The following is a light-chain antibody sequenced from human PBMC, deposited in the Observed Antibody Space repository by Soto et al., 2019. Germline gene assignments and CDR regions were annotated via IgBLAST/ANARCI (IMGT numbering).Light chain of an antibody. V-gene: IGLV1-44*01. CDR1: SSNIGSNT. Sequence: QSVLTQSPSASGTPGQRVTISCSGSSSNIGSNTVNWYQQLPGTAPKLLIYSNNQRPSGVPDRFSGSRSGTSASLAISGLQSEAEGDYYCAAWDDSLNGRGVFGGGTKLTVL. CDR3: AAWDDSLNGRGV. J-gene: IGLJ3*02. CDR2: SNN.